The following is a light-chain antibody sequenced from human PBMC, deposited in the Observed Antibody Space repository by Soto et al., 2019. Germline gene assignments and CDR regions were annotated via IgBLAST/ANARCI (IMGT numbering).Light chain of an antibody. V-gene: IGLV2-14*01. CDR1: STDIGTYNS. J-gene: IGLJ3*02. CDR2: EVI. Sequence: QSALTQPASVSGSPGRSITISCTGTSTDIGTYNSVSWYQHHPGKAPKLLIFEVIARPSGVSDRFSGSKSGNTASLAISSLQFEDEADYYCCAYTTTYTLVFGGGTKLTVL. CDR3: CAYTTTYTLV.